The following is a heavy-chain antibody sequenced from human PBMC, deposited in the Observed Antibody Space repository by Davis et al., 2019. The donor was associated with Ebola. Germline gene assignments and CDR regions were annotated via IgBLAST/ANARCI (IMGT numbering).Heavy chain of an antibody. CDR1: GYSFTSYW. Sequence: GESLKISCKGSGYSFTSYWISWVRQMPGKGLEWMGRIDPSDSYTNYSPSFQGHVTISADKSISTAYLQWSSLKASDTAMYYCARGDFWSGSYYYYYGMDVWGQGTTVTVSS. CDR3: ARGDFWSGSYYYYYGMDV. CDR2: IDPSDSYT. V-gene: IGHV5-10-1*01. D-gene: IGHD3-3*01. J-gene: IGHJ6*02.